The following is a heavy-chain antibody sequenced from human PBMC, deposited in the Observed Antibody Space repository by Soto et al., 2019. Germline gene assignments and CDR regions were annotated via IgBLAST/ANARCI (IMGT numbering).Heavy chain of an antibody. V-gene: IGHV4-34*01. CDR3: ARGGIVVVTAHQYFQH. Sequence: QVQLQQWGAGLLKPSETLSLTCAVYGGSFSGYYWSWIRQPPGKGLEWIGEINHSGSTNYNPSLKSRVTISVDTSKNQFSLKLSSVTAADSAVYYCARGGIVVVTAHQYFQHWGQGTLVTVSS. J-gene: IGHJ1*01. D-gene: IGHD2-21*02. CDR2: INHSGST. CDR1: GGSFSGYY.